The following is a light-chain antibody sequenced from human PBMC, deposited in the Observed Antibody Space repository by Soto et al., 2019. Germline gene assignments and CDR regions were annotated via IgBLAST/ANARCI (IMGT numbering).Light chain of an antibody. J-gene: IGLJ1*01. CDR2: RNN. Sequence: QSVLTQPPSASGTPGQRVTISCSGSSSNIGSNYVYWYQQLPGTAPKLLIYRNNQRPSGVPDRFSGSKSGTSASLAISGLRSEDEANYYCAAWDDSVSGPVFGTGTKVTVL. CDR3: AAWDDSVSGPV. CDR1: SSNIGSNY. V-gene: IGLV1-47*01.